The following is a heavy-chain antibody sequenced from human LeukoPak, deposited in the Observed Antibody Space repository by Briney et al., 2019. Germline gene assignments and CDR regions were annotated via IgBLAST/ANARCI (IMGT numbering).Heavy chain of an antibody. J-gene: IGHJ5*02. D-gene: IGHD2-8*01. CDR1: GGSISSGSYY. V-gene: IGHV4-61*02. CDR2: IYTSGST. Sequence: PSETLSLTCTVSGGSISSGSYYWSWIQQPAGKGLEWIGRIYTSGSTNYNPSLKSRVTISVDTSKNQFSLKLSSVTAADTAVYYCARESPCTNGVCYLNWFDPWGQGTLVTVSS. CDR3: ARESPCTNGVCYLNWFDP.